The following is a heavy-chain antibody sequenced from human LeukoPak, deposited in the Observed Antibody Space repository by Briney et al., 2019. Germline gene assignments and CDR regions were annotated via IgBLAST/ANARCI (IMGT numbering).Heavy chain of an antibody. Sequence: GGSLRLSCAASGFTFSSYSMSWVRQAPRKGLEWVSCISGSGENAYYADSVKGRFPISRDKTKNTLYLQMNSLRAEDTAVYYCAKDSVLIPAGWFDPWGQGTLVTVPS. CDR1: GFTFSSYS. CDR3: AKDSVLIPAGWFDP. CDR2: ISGSGENA. V-gene: IGHV3-23*01. J-gene: IGHJ5*02. D-gene: IGHD2-2*01.